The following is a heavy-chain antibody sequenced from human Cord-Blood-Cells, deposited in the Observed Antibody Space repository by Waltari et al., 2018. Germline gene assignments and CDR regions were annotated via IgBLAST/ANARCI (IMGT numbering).Heavy chain of an antibody. J-gene: IGHJ3*02. V-gene: IGHV3-21*01. CDR2: ISSSSSYI. Sequence: EVQLVESGGGLVKPGGYLRLSCAASGFTFSSSRMTWGRQAPGKGLEWVSSISSSSSYIYYADSVKGRFTISRDNAKNSLYLQMNSLRAEDTAVYYCARVMTTVSGAFDIWGQGTMVTVSS. D-gene: IGHD4-4*01. CDR1: GFTFSSSR. CDR3: ARVMTTVSGAFDI.